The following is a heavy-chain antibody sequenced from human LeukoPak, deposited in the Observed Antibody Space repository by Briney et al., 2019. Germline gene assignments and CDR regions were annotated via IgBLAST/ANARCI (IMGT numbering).Heavy chain of an antibody. D-gene: IGHD6-19*01. V-gene: IGHV3-23*01. CDR3: AKDVWSSGWSPGVY. J-gene: IGHJ4*02. CDR1: GFTFSSYA. CDR2: ISGSGGST. Sequence: GGSLRLSCAASGFTFSSYAMSWVRQAPGKGLEWVSAISGSGGSTYYADSVKGRFTISRDNSKNTLYLQMNSLRAEDTAVYYCAKDVWSSGWSPGVYWGQGTLVTVSS.